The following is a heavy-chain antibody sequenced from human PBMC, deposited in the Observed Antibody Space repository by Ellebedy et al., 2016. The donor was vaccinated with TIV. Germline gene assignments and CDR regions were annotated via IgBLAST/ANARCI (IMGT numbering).Heavy chain of an antibody. Sequence: MPSETLSLTCTVSRVSITDPTYYWAWLRQPPGKGLDWLGTIFRSGTTYKSPALSRRGSMSVDTSRNQFSLDLKSVTAADTAVYYCARHLRYSDWRILDLWGPGILVAVSS. CDR2: IFRSGTT. D-gene: IGHD3-9*01. V-gene: IGHV4-39*01. CDR1: RVSITDPTYY. J-gene: IGHJ5*02. CDR3: ARHLRYSDWRILDL.